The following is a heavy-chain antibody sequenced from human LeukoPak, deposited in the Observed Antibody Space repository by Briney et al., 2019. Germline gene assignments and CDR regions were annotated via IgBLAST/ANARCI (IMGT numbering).Heavy chain of an antibody. CDR2: INHSGST. CDR1: GGSFSGYY. V-gene: IGHV4-34*01. J-gene: IGHJ4*02. CDR3: ARGSGWYGYYFDY. Sequence: SETLSLTCAVYGGSFSGYYWSWIRQPPGKGLEWIGEINHSGSTNYNPSLKSRVTISVDTSKNQFSLKLSSVTAADTAVYYCARGSGWYGYYFDYWGQGTLVTVSS. D-gene: IGHD6-19*01.